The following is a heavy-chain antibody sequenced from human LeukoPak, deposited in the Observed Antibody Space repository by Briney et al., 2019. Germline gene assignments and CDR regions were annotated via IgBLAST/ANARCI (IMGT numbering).Heavy chain of an antibody. J-gene: IGHJ4*02. CDR1: AFTFSSYA. Sequence: GGSLRLSCAAPAFTFSSYAMSSVRQAPGKGREWVSAISGSGGSTYYGDSAKGRLTISRDNAKNTLYLQMNSLRAEDTAVYYCAKVASRLVVPAAFRSRWGQGTLVTVSS. V-gene: IGHV3-23*01. D-gene: IGHD2-2*01. CDR2: ISGSGGST. CDR3: AKVASRLVVPAAFRSR.